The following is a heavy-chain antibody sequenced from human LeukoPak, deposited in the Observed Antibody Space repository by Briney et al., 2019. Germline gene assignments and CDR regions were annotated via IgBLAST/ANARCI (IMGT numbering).Heavy chain of an antibody. V-gene: IGHV3-21*01. D-gene: IGHD1-1*01. Sequence: GGSLRLSCAASGFTFSSYSMNWVRQAPGKGLEWVSSISSSSSYIYYADSVKGRSTISRDNAKNSLYLQMNSLRAEDTAVYYCARFKWNQYYFDYWGQGTLVTVSS. J-gene: IGHJ4*02. CDR2: ISSSSSYI. CDR1: GFTFSSYS. CDR3: ARFKWNQYYFDY.